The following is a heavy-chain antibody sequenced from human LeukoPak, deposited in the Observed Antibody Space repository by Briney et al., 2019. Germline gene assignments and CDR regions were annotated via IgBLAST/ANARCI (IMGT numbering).Heavy chain of an antibody. CDR3: ARVLYFDWPGYYYYRLDV. CDR1: GGSFSGYY. J-gene: IGHJ6*02. Sequence: SETLSLTCAVYGGSFSGYYWSWIRQPPGKGLEWIGEINHSGSTNYNPSLKSRVTISVDTPKNQFSLKLSSVTAADTAVYYCARVLYFDWPGYYYYRLDVWGQGTTVTVSS. CDR2: INHSGST. V-gene: IGHV4-34*01. D-gene: IGHD3-9*01.